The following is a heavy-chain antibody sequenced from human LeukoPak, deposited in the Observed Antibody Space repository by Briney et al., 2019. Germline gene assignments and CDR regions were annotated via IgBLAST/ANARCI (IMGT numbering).Heavy chain of an antibody. V-gene: IGHV4-30-4*08. CDR3: ARDEPAAIGY. D-gene: IGHD2-2*02. CDR1: GGSISSCDYY. Sequence: SETLSLTCTVSGGSISSCDYYWSWIRQPPGKGWEWSGYIYYCGSTNYNPSLKSRVTISVDTSKNQFSLKLSSVTAADTAVYYCARDEPAAIGYWGQGTLVTVSS. J-gene: IGHJ4*02. CDR2: IYYCGST.